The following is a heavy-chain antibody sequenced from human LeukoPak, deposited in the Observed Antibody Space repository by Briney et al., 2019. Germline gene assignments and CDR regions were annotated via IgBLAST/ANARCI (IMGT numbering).Heavy chain of an antibody. D-gene: IGHD2-21*02. CDR1: GGTFSSYA. CDR3: AREVVTPSAFDI. J-gene: IGHJ3*02. Sequence: GASVKVSCKASGGTFSSYAISWVRQAPGQGLGWMGGIIPIFGTANYAQKFQGRVTITADGSTSTAYMELSSLRSEDTAVYYCAREVVTPSAFDIWGQGTMVTVSS. CDR2: IIPIFGTA. V-gene: IGHV1-69*13.